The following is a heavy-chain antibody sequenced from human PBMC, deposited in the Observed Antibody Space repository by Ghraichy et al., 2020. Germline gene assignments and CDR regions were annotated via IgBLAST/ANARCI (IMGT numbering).Heavy chain of an antibody. CDR2: INAGNGNT. D-gene: IGHD6-6*01. CDR3: ARVKAARHTPNYWYFDL. Sequence: ASVKVSCKASGYTFTSYAMHWVRQAPGQRLEWMGWINAGNGNTKYSQKFQGRVTITRDTSASTAYMELSSLRSEDTAVYYCARVKAARHTPNYWYFDLWGRGTLVTVSS. J-gene: IGHJ2*01. V-gene: IGHV1-3*01. CDR1: GYTFTSYA.